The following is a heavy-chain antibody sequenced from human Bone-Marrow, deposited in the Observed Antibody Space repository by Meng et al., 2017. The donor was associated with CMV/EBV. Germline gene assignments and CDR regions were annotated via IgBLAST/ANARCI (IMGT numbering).Heavy chain of an antibody. D-gene: IGHD3-22*01. J-gene: IGHJ4*02. CDR3: ARVHIHDSSGSFFDY. CDR2: INHSGST. V-gene: IGHV4-34*01. CDR1: GGSFSGYY. Sequence: SETLSLTCAVYGGSFSGYYWSWIRQPPGKGLEWIGEINHSGSTNYNPSLKSRVTISVDTSKNQFSLKLSSVTAADTAVYYCARVHIHDSSGSFFDYWGQGHLVNVSS.